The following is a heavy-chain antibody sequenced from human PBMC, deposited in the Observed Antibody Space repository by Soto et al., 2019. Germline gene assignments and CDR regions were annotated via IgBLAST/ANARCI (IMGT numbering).Heavy chain of an antibody. CDR2: IIPIFGTA. CDR3: ASVMYYYDSSGYYQH. Sequence: ASVKVSCKASGGTFSSYAISWVRQAPGQGLEWMGGIIPIFGTANYAQKFQGRVTITADESTSTAYMELSSLRSEDTAVYYCASVMYYYDSSGYYQHWGQGTLVTVSS. J-gene: IGHJ4*02. CDR1: GGTFSSYA. V-gene: IGHV1-69*13. D-gene: IGHD3-22*01.